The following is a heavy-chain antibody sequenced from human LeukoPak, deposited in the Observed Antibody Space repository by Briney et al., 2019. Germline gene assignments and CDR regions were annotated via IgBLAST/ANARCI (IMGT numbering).Heavy chain of an antibody. CDR3: ARDYYDSSGYAHDY. CDR2: ISGSGGST. J-gene: IGHJ4*02. Sequence: PGGSLRLSCAASGFTFSSYAMSWVRQAPGKGMEWVSAISGSGGSTYYADSVKGRFTISRDNSMNTLYLQMNSLRAEDTAVYYCARDYYDSSGYAHDYWGQGTLVTVSS. V-gene: IGHV3-23*01. CDR1: GFTFSSYA. D-gene: IGHD3-22*01.